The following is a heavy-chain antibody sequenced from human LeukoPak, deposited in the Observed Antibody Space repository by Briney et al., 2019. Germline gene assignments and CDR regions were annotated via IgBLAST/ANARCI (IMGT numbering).Heavy chain of an antibody. CDR3: TRKLRLDEH. CDR2: MDPSSGHT. V-gene: IGHV1-8*02. Sequence: ASVKVSCKASGYTFTSYGISWVRQAPGQGLEWMGYMDPSSGHTEFARKFQGRVTMTGDTSTSTAYMELSSLTPDDTAIYYCTRKLRLDEHWGQGTLVAVSS. CDR1: GYTFTSYG. J-gene: IGHJ4*02. D-gene: IGHD1-7*01.